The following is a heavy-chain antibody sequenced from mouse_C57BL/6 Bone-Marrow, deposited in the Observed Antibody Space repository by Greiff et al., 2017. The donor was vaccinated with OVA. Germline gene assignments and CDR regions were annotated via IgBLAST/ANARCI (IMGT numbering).Heavy chain of an antibody. V-gene: IGHV3-6*01. J-gene: IGHJ1*03. Sequence: VQLQQSGPGLVKPSQSLSLTCSVTGYSITSGYYWNWIRQFPGNKLEWMGYISYDGSNNYNPSLKNRISITRDTSKNQFFLKLNSVTTEDTATYYCARDRTTVDWYFDVWGTGTTVTVSS. CDR1: GYSITSGYY. CDR3: ARDRTTVDWYFDV. CDR2: ISYDGSN. D-gene: IGHD1-1*01.